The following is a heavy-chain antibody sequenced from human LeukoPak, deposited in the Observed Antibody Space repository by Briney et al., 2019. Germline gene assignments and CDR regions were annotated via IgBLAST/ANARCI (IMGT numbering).Heavy chain of an antibody. V-gene: IGHV3-23*01. J-gene: IGHJ5*02. CDR3: AKGYSYASASWFDP. D-gene: IGHD5-18*01. Sequence: PGGSLRLSCAASGLSSTIYWMHWVRQVPGKGLEWVSTITGSGGSTYYADSVKGRFTISRDNSKNTLYLQMNSLRAEDTAVYYCAKGYSYASASWFDPWGQGTLVTVSS. CDR2: ITGSGGST. CDR1: GLSSTIYW.